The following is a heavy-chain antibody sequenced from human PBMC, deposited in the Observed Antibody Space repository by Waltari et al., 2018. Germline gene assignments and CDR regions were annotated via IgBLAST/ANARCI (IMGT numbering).Heavy chain of an antibody. D-gene: IGHD3-10*01. Sequence: EVQLVESGGGLVQPGGSLRLSCAASGFTFSSYWMRWVRQAPGKGLEWVANIKQDGSEKYYVDSVKGRFTISRDNAKNSLYLQMNSLRAEDTAVYYCARILLWFGELPDYWGQGTLVTVSS. J-gene: IGHJ4*02. V-gene: IGHV3-7*01. CDR3: ARILLWFGELPDY. CDR2: IKQDGSEK. CDR1: GFTFSSYW.